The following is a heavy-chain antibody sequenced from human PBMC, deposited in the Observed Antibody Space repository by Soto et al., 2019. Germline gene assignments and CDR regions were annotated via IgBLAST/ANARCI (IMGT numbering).Heavy chain of an antibody. CDR3: AREANDFDI. Sequence: QVQLVESGGGVVQPGGSLRLSCVASGFTFSNYAHHWVRQAPGKGLEWVAFISYDGRNKCNADSVKGRFTISRDNSKNTLYLQMNSLRPEDTALYYCAREANDFDIWGQGTMVTVSS. CDR2: ISYDGRNK. J-gene: IGHJ3*02. CDR1: GFTFSNYA. V-gene: IGHV3-30*04.